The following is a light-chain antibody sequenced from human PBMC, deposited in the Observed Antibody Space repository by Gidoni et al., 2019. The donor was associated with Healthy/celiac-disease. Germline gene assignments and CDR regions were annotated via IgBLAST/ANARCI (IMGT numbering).Light chain of an antibody. CDR1: QSISSY. V-gene: IGKV1-39*01. J-gene: IGKJ1*01. CDR3: QQSYSTPRS. Sequence: DIQRTQSPSSLSASVGDRVTITCRASQSISSYVNWYQQKPGKAPKLLIYAASSLQSGVPSRFSGSGSGTDFTLTISSLQPEDFATYYCQQSYSTPRSFGQGTKVEIK. CDR2: AAS.